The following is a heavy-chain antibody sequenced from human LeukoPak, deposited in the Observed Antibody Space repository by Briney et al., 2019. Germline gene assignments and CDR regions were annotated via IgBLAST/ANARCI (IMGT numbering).Heavy chain of an antibody. CDR3: AKDLYGDYGRGIDY. D-gene: IGHD4-17*01. V-gene: IGHV3-30*02. J-gene: IGHJ4*02. CDR1: IFSDNKYV. Sequence: GGPLTLSCAAGIFSDNKYVMRWVRPAPGKGVGVVAFIRYDGTNKYYVDSVKGRFNISRDNSKNKLYLQMNSLRAEDTAAYYCAKDLYGDYGRGIDYWGQGTLVTVSS. CDR2: IRYDGTNK.